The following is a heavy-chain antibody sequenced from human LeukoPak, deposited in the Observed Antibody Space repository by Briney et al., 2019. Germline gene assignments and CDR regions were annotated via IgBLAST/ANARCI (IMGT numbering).Heavy chain of an antibody. CDR2: ISAYNGNT. D-gene: IGHD3-10*01. V-gene: IGHV1-18*01. J-gene: IGHJ5*02. CDR1: GYTFTIYG. Sequence: GASVNVSCKASGYTFTIYGISWVRQAPGQGLEWMGWISAYNGNTNYAQKLQGRVTMTTDTSTSTAYMELRSLRSDDTAVYYCATVNGAINYYGSGSYYNWFDPWGQGALVTVSS. CDR3: ATVNGAINYYGSGSYYNWFDP.